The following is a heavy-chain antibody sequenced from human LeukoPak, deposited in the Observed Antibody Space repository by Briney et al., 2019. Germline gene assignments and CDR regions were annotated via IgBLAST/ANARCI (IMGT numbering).Heavy chain of an antibody. CDR2: INPDGSST. Sequence: GGSLRLSCVASGFTFRTYWMHWVRQVPGKGPVWLSRINPDGSSTTYADSVKGRFTISRDNSKNTLYLQMNSLRAEDTAVYYCAKDRVGATQVYYFDYWGQGTLVTVSS. V-gene: IGHV3-74*01. CDR1: GFTFRTYW. J-gene: IGHJ4*02. D-gene: IGHD1-26*01. CDR3: AKDRVGATQVYYFDY.